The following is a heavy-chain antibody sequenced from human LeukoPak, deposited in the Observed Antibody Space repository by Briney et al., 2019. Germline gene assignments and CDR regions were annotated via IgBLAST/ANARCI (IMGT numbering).Heavy chain of an antibody. Sequence: GASVKVSFTASGYTFSSHAMNWVRQAPGQGLEWMGWINTNTGNPTYAQGFTGRFVFSLDTSVSTAYLQISSLKAEDTAFYYCARDHGYVEMATIGYWGQGTLVSVSS. CDR3: ARDHGYVEMATIGY. D-gene: IGHD5-24*01. V-gene: IGHV7-4-1*02. J-gene: IGHJ4*02. CDR2: INTNTGNP. CDR1: GYTFSSHA.